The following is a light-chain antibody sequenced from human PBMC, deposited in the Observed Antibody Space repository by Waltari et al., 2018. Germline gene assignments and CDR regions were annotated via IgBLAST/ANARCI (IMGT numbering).Light chain of an antibody. CDR3: QQRSNWPPHT. CDR2: DAS. Sequence: EIVLTQSPATLSVSPGERVILSCRASQSIGGYLAWYQQKPGQTPRLLISDASDRAADIPARFSGSGSGTDFTLTISSLEPDDFAVYYCQQRSNWPPHTFGQGTKLEMK. CDR1: QSIGGY. J-gene: IGKJ2*01. V-gene: IGKV3-11*01.